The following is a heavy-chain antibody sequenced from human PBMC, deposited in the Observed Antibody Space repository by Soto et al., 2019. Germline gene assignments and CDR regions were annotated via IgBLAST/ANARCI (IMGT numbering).Heavy chain of an antibody. CDR1: GGTFGSQG. D-gene: IGHD5-18*01. J-gene: IGHJ4*02. V-gene: IGHV1-69*13. CDR3: ARGAMANFDY. CDR2: FIAMLGTP. Sequence: PSVKFSCKASGGTFGSQGIAWVRQAPGQGLEWMGGFIAMLGTPTYAKKVQGRATITADESLTSSYLELRSLRSEDTGVYFCARGAMANFDYWGQGTVVTGSS.